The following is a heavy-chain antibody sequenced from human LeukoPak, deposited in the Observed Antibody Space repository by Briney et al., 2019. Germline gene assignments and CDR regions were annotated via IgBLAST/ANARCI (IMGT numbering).Heavy chain of an antibody. J-gene: IGHJ4*02. CDR2: IWYDGSNK. V-gene: IGHV3-33*01. CDR3: ARGSNGFDY. CDR1: GFTFSSSG. Sequence: GGSLTLSCAASGFTFSSSGMHWVRQAPGKGLEWVAVIWYDGSNKYYGDSVKGRFTISRDNSKNTLYLQMISLRAEDTAVYYCARGSNGFDYWGQGTLVTVSS. D-gene: IGHD4/OR15-4a*01.